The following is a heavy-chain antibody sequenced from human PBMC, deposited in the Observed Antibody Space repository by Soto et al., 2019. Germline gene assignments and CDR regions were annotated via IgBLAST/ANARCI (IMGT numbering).Heavy chain of an antibody. CDR2: IAVGSGNT. CDR3: AAGLSYYYDSSGSLEAFDI. V-gene: IGHV1-58*01. J-gene: IGHJ3*02. CDR1: GFTFTSSA. Sequence: GASVKVSCKASGFTFTSSAVQWVRQARGQRLEWIGWIAVGSGNTNYAQKFQERVTITRDMSTSTAYMELSSLRSEDTAVYYCAAGLSYYYDSSGSLEAFDIWGQGTMVTVSS. D-gene: IGHD3-22*01.